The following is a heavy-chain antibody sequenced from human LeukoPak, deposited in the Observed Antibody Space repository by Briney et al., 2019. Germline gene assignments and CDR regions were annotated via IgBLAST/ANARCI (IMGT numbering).Heavy chain of an antibody. CDR3: ARHYGEGGRLFDWLFNF. CDR1: WGSPRGAF. Sequence: NPFPTPPFPWGSPRGAFWGLFLAPPREGMGGVWFAPYTGSTKYSTSLQSRVTVSVDTSKNQFSLKLRSVTAADTAVYYCARHYGEGGRLFDWLFNFWGRGTLVTVSS. CDR2: PYTGST. D-gene: IGHD3-9*01. V-gene: IGHV4-59*08. J-gene: IGHJ4*02.